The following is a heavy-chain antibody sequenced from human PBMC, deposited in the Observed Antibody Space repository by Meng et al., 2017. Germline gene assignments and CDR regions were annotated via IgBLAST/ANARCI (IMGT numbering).Heavy chain of an antibody. CDR1: GGPVSSCSYY. D-gene: IGHD2-15*01. CDR2: IYYSGST. J-gene: IGHJ4*02. Sequence: QLPPRGAGPGLVRPSETLSLICTVSGGPVSSCSYYWSWIRQPPGKGLEWIGYIYYSGSTNYNPSLKSRVTISVDTSKNQFSLKLSSVTAADTAVYYCVRDCSGGSCYSIGVWGQGTLVTVSS. V-gene: IGHV4-61*01. CDR3: VRDCSGGSCYSIGV.